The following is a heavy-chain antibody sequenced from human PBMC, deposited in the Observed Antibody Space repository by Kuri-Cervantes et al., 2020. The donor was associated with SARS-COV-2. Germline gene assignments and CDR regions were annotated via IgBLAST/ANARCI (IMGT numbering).Heavy chain of an antibody. V-gene: IGHV1-46*01. J-gene: IGHJ4*02. CDR1: GYTFTSYY. CDR3: ARESEWDRGLGY. Sequence: ASVKVSCKASGYTFTSYYMHWVRQAPGQGLEWMGIINPSGGSTSYAQKFQGRVTMTTDTSTSTAYMELRSLRSDDTAVYYCARESEWDRGLGYWGQGTLVTVSS. CDR2: INPSGGST. D-gene: IGHD1-26*01.